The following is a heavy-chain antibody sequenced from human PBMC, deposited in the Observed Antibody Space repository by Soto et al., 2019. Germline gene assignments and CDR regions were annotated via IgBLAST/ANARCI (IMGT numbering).Heavy chain of an antibody. CDR3: ARELRDNSGWGAFDI. CDR2: ISGTVDST. D-gene: IGHD6-19*01. CDR1: GFTFGRNA. J-gene: IGHJ3*02. V-gene: IGHV3-23*01. Sequence: EVQLLESGGGLVQPGGSLRLSCAASGFTFGRNAMSWVRQAPGKGLVWVSSISGTVDSTYYADSVKGRFTISKDNSKTTLYLQMNSLRADDTAVYFCARELRDNSGWGAFDIWGQGTMVTVSS.